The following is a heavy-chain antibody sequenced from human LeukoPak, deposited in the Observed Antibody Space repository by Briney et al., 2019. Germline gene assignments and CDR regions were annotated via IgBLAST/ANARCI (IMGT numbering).Heavy chain of an antibody. D-gene: IGHD2-15*01. Sequence: SVKVSCKASGGTLSSYAISWVRQAPGQGLEWMGGIIPIFGTANYAQKFQGRVTITTDESTSTAYMELSSLRSEDTAVYYCALVSPYCSGGSCYSGTFDYWGQGTLVTVSS. CDR2: IIPIFGTA. CDR3: ALVSPYCSGGSCYSGTFDY. J-gene: IGHJ4*02. V-gene: IGHV1-69*05. CDR1: GGTLSSYA.